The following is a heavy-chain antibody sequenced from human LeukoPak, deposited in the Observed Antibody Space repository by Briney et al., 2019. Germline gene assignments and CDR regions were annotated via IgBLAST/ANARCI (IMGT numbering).Heavy chain of an antibody. CDR3: ARFIAAAGSSAFDI. CDR1: GFTFSTDG. V-gene: IGHV3-21*04. Sequence: GGSLRLSCAGSGFTFSTDGMNWVRQAPGKGLEWVSSISPDSTFIPQADSVKGRFTISRDNSKNTLYLQMNSLRAEDTAVYYCARFIAAAGSSAFDIWGQGTMVTVSS. CDR2: ISPDSTFI. D-gene: IGHD6-13*01. J-gene: IGHJ3*02.